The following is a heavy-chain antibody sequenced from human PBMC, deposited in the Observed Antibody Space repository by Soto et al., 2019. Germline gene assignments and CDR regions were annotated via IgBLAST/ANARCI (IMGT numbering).Heavy chain of an antibody. Sequence: GGSLRLSCAASGFTFNIYALHWVRQAPGKGLEWVAVISFDGTKKYYSNSVKGRFTISRDNLKNTLYLQMNNLRVEDAALYFCAREDDYGYRYNNYGLDVWGQGTTVTVSS. J-gene: IGHJ6*02. CDR3: AREDDYGYRYNNYGLDV. CDR2: ISFDGTKK. D-gene: IGHD4-17*01. CDR1: GFTFNIYA. V-gene: IGHV3-30-3*01.